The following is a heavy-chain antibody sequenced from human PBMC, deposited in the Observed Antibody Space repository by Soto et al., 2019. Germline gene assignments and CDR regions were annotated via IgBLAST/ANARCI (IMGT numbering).Heavy chain of an antibody. J-gene: IGHJ5*02. V-gene: IGHV1-18*01. CDR1: GYTFTSYG. D-gene: IGHD3-3*01. CDR3: ARDLEWLLHRGINWFDP. Sequence: ASVKVSCKASGYTFTSYGISWVRQAPGQGLEWMGWISAYNGNTNYAQKLQGRVTMTTDTSTSTAYMELRSLRSDDTAVYYCARDLEWLLHRGINWFDPWGQGTLVTVSS. CDR2: ISAYNGNT.